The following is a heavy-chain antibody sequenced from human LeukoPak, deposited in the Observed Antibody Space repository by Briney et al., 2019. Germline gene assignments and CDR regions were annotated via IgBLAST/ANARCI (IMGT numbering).Heavy chain of an antibody. Sequence: GGSLRLSCAASELTFSSYSMNWVRQAPGKGLEWVSYISSSSSTIYYADSVKGRFTISRDNAKNSLYLQMNSLRAEDTAVYYCARDGGRFDPWGQGTLVTVSS. CDR3: ARDGGRFDP. D-gene: IGHD3-3*01. J-gene: IGHJ5*02. CDR2: ISSSSSTI. CDR1: ELTFSSYS. V-gene: IGHV3-48*04.